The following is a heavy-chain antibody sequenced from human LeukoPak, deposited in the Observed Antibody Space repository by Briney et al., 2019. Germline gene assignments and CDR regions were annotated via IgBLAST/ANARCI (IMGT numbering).Heavy chain of an antibody. D-gene: IGHD1-26*01. V-gene: IGHV1-2*02. CDR3: ASVSVGATADYFDY. CDR2: INPNSGGT. Sequence: GASVKVSCKASGYTFTGYYMHWVRQAPGQGLEWMGWINPNSGGTNYAQKFQGRVTMTRDTSISTAYMELSRLRSDDTAVYYCASVSVGATADYFDYWGQGTLVTVSS. J-gene: IGHJ4*02. CDR1: GYTFTGYY.